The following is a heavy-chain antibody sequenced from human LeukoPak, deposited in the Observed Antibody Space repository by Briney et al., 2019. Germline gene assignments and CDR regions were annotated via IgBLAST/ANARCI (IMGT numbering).Heavy chain of an antibody. J-gene: IGHJ4*02. CDR3: ARDTAHSSIAVAAPDY. CDR1: GFTFSSYA. Sequence: GGSLRLSCAASGFTFSSYAMHWVRQAPGKGLEWVAVISYDGSNKYYADSVKGRFTISRDNSKNTLYLQMNGLRAEDTAVYYCARDTAHSSIAVAAPDYWGQGTLVTVSS. V-gene: IGHV3-30-3*01. D-gene: IGHD6-19*01. CDR2: ISYDGSNK.